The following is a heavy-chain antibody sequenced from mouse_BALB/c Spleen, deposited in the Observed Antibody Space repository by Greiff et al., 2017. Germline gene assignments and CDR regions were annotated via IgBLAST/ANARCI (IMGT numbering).Heavy chain of an antibody. J-gene: IGHJ2*01. CDR1: GYTFTDYE. V-gene: IGHV1-15*01. Sequence: QVQLKESGAELVRPGASVTLSCKASGYTFTDYEMHWVKQTPVHGLEWIGAIDPETGGTAYNQKFKGKATLTADKSSSTAYMELRSLTSEDSAVYYCTRGGYFDDWGQGTTLTVSS. CDR3: TRGGYFDD. CDR2: IDPETGGT.